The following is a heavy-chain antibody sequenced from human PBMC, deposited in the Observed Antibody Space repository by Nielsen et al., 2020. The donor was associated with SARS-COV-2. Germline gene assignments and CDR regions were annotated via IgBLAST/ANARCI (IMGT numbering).Heavy chain of an antibody. CDR3: AKDHGGYLDY. CDR2: ISGSGGST. D-gene: IGHD6-13*01. CDR1: GFTFSSYA. J-gene: IGHJ4*02. Sequence: ETLSLTCAASGFTFSSYAMSWVRQAPGKGLEWVSAISGSGGSTYYADSVKGRFTISRDNSKNTLYLQMNSLRAEDTAVYYCAKDHGGYLDYWGQGTLVTVSS. V-gene: IGHV3-23*01.